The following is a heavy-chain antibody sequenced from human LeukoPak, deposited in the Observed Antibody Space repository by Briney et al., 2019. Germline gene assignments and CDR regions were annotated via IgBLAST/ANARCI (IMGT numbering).Heavy chain of an antibody. D-gene: IGHD3-3*01. J-gene: IGHJ6*03. Sequence: GGSLRLSCAASGLIFSNYWMGWVRQAPGKGLEWVANIKQDGSEKYYVDSVKGRFTISRDNAENSLYLQMNSLRAEDTAVYYCARWADFWSGYYFPYYYYYMDVWGKGTTVTVSS. CDR3: ARWADFWSGYYFPYYYYYMDV. CDR2: IKQDGSEK. CDR1: GLIFSNYW. V-gene: IGHV3-7*01.